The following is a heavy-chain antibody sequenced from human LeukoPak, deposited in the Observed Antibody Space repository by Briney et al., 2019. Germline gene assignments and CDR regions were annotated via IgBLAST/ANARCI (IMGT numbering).Heavy chain of an antibody. CDR1: GFTVTNNY. CDR2: IYSGGST. Sequence: GGSLRLSCAASGFTVTNNYMSWVRQAPGKGLEWVSVIYSGGSTSYADSVKGRFTISRDSSKNTLYLQLNSLRAEDTAVYYCARVSGWMMDYWGQEILVAVSS. V-gene: IGHV3-66*01. J-gene: IGHJ4*02. D-gene: IGHD6-19*01. CDR3: ARVSGWMMDY.